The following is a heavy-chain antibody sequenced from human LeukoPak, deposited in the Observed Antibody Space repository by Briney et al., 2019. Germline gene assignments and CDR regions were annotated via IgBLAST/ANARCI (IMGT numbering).Heavy chain of an antibody. V-gene: IGHV3-30*02. D-gene: IGHD2-15*01. CDR3: ARGLMGGYCSGGSCYSVGFDY. CDR1: GFTFSNFA. CDR2: IRYDGSNK. J-gene: IGHJ4*02. Sequence: GRSLRLSCAASGFTFSNFAIHWVRQAPGKGLEWVAFIRYDGSNKYYADSVKGRFTISRDNSKNTLYLQMNSLRAEDMAVYYCARGLMGGYCSGGSCYSVGFDYWGQGTLVTVSS.